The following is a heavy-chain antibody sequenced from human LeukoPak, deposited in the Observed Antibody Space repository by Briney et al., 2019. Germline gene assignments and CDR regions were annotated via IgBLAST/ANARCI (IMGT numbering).Heavy chain of an antibody. J-gene: IGHJ5*01. D-gene: IGHD3-3*01. V-gene: IGHV3-30*04. CDR3: TKDLYDFWSGFDS. CDR1: GFTFSSYV. CDR2: ISYDGSNE. Sequence: PGGSLRLSCAASGFTFSSYVMHWVRQAPGQGLEWVAIISYDGSNEYYADYVKGRFTISRDNSKNTLYLQMNSLTAEDTALYYCTKDLYDFWSGFDSWGQGTLVTVSS.